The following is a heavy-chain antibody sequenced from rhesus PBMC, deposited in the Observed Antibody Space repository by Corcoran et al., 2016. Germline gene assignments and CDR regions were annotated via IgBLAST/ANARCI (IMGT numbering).Heavy chain of an antibody. CDR1: GYSISSGYG. Sequence: QVQLQESGPGLVKPSETLSLTCAVSGYSISSGYGWSWIRQPPGQGLEWIGYISFSGSSYYTPSFKSRVTISIDTSKNQFSLKLSSVTAADTAVYYCARDGAYGSLDYWGQGVLVTVSS. CDR3: ARDGAYGSLDY. V-gene: IGHV4-127*01. CDR2: ISFSGSS. D-gene: IGHD4-4*01. J-gene: IGHJ4*01.